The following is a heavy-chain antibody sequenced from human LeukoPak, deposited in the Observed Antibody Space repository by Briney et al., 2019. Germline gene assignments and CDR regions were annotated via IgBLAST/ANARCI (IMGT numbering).Heavy chain of an antibody. CDR1: GFTVSSNE. J-gene: IGHJ4*02. Sequence: PGGSLRLSCAASGFTVSSNEMSWVRQAPGKGLEWVSSISGGSTYYADSRKGRFTISRDNSKNTLHLQMNSLRAEDTAVYYCAREHSSGWYATLDYWGQGTLVTVSS. D-gene: IGHD6-19*01. V-gene: IGHV3-38-3*01. CDR3: AREHSSGWYATLDY. CDR2: ISGGST.